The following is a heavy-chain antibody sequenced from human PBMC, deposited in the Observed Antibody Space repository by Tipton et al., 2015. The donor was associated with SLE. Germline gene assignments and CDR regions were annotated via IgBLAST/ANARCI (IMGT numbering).Heavy chain of an antibody. CDR2: INHSGST. CDR3: ARGELIEGFDP. D-gene: IGHD3-22*01. Sequence: TLSLTCAVYGGSFSDYYWSWIRQPPGKGLEWIGEINHSGSTNYNPSLRSRVTISMDTSKSQFSLTLKSVTAADTAVYFCARGELIEGFDPWGQGTLITVAA. CDR1: GGSFSDYY. V-gene: IGHV4-34*01. J-gene: IGHJ5*02.